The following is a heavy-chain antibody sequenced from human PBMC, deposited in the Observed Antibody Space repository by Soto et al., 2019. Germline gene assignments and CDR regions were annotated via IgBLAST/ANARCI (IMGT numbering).Heavy chain of an antibody. J-gene: IGHJ3*02. CDR2: IIPILGIA. V-gene: IGHV1-69*02. CDR3: ARVGHLRGLAAFDI. CDR1: GGTFSSYT. D-gene: IGHD3-10*01. Sequence: SVKVSCKASGGTFSSYTISWVRQAPGQGLEWMGRIIPILGIANYAQKFQGRVTITADKPTSTAYMELSSLRSEDTAVYYCARVGHLRGLAAFDIWGQGTMVTVS.